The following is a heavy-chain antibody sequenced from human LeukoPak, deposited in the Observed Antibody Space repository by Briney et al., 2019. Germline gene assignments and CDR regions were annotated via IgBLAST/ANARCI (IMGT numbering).Heavy chain of an antibody. CDR1: GFTFSSHW. CDR3: ILANRGPSPLSDY. D-gene: IGHD2/OR15-2a*01. CDR2: INPDGNDK. Sequence: PGGSLRLSCTVSGFTFSSHWMSWVRQAPGKGLEWVANINPDGNDKQYVDSVKGRFTISRDNAKNSLYLQMNSLRAEDTAVYYCILANRGPSPLSDYWGQGTLVTVSS. J-gene: IGHJ4*02. V-gene: IGHV3-7*01.